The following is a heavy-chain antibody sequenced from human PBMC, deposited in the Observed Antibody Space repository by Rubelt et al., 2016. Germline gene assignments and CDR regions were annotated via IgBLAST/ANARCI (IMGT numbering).Heavy chain of an antibody. CDR3: AREQVGGEGAFDI. Sequence: QVQLVESGGGVVQPGRSLRLSCAASGFTFSSYGMHWVRQAPGKGLEWVAVVWYDGSHQYYGDSVKGRFTISRDNSKKTLYLQMNSLRAEDTAVYYCAREQVGGEGAFDIWGQGTKVTVSS. CDR1: GFTFSSYG. CDR2: VWYDGSHQ. J-gene: IGHJ3*02. V-gene: IGHV3-33*01. D-gene: IGHD1-26*01.